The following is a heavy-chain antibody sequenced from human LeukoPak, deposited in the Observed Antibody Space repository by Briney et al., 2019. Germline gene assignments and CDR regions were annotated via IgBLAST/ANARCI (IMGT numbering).Heavy chain of an antibody. V-gene: IGHV1-69*13. D-gene: IGHD3-10*01. CDR3: ARGDMMDYYGSGSYSFDY. CDR2: IIPIFGTA. J-gene: IGHJ4*02. Sequence: SVKVSCKASGGTFISYAISWARQAPGQGLEWMGGIIPIFGTANYAQKFQGRVTITADESTSTAYMELSSLRSEDTAVYYCARGDMMDYYGSGSYSFDYWGQGTLVTVSP. CDR1: GGTFISYA.